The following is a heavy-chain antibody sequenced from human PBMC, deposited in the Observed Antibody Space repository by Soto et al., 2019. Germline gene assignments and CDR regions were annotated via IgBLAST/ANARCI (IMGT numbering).Heavy chain of an antibody. D-gene: IGHD2-2*01. Sequence: QVQLQESGPGLVKPSQTLSLTCTVSGGSISSGGDYWSWIRQHPGKGLEWIGYIYYSGSTYYNPSLKSRVTISVDTSKNQFSLKLSSVTAADTAVYYCAICSTSGGYYYYMDVWGKGTTVTVSS. CDR3: AICSTSGGYYYYMDV. CDR2: IYYSGST. J-gene: IGHJ6*03. CDR1: GGSISSGGDY. V-gene: IGHV4-31*03.